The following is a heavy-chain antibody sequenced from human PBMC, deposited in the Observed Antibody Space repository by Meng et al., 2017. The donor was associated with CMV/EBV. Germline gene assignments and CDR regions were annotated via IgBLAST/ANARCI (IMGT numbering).Heavy chain of an antibody. J-gene: IGHJ4*02. CDR3: GGGYSYGFSY. Sequence: QITLKESGPTLVKPXXXXTXTCTFSGFSLSTSGVGVGWIRQPPGKALEWLALIYWDDDKRYSPSLKSRLTITKDTSKNQVVLTMTNMDPVDTATYYCGGGYSYGFSYWGQGTLVTVSS. CDR1: GFSLSTSGVG. CDR2: IYWDDDK. D-gene: IGHD5-18*01. V-gene: IGHV2-5*02.